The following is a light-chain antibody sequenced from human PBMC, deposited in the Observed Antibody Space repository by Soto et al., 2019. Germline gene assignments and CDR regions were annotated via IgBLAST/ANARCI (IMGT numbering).Light chain of an antibody. Sequence: QSAPTQPASVSGSPGQSITISCTGTSSDVGGYNYVSWYQQHPGKAPKLVISQVSNRPSGVSNRFSGSKSGNTAFLTISGLQAVDEADYYCCSYTSSSTWVFGGGTKLTVL. CDR1: SSDVGGYNY. J-gene: IGLJ3*02. V-gene: IGLV2-14*01. CDR3: CSYTSSSTWV. CDR2: QVS.